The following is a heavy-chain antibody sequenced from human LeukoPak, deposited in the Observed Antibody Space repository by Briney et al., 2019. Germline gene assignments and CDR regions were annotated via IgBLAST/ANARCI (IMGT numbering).Heavy chain of an antibody. V-gene: IGHV3-48*01. CDR3: AKFAGIAVAGTGDY. CDR2: ISSSGSTI. J-gene: IGHJ4*02. D-gene: IGHD6-19*01. Sequence: GSLRLSCGVSGLTFSSHSMNWVRQAPGKGLEWLSPISSSGSTIYYADSVKGRFTISRDNSKNTLYLQMNSLRAEDTAVYYCAKFAGIAVAGTGDYWGQGTLVTVSS. CDR1: GLTFSSHS.